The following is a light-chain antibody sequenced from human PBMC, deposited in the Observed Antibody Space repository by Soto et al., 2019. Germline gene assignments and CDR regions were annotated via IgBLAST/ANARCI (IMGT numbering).Light chain of an antibody. J-gene: IGKJ5*01. CDR3: QQRSNWPVT. V-gene: IGKV3-11*01. CDR1: QSVSSY. Sequence: EIVLTQSPATLSLSPGERATLSCRASQSVSSYLAWYQQKPGQAPRLLIYDASNRATGIPARFSGSGSGTDFTLTISSLEPEDFAVYYCQQRSNWPVTFGQGTRLAN. CDR2: DAS.